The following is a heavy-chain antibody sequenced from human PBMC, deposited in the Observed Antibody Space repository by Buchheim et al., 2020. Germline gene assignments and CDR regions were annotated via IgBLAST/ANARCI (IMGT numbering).Heavy chain of an antibody. D-gene: IGHD3-10*01. CDR2: IYYSGNT. CDR1: GDSINDYY. CDR3: ARDRGGGIEDV. V-gene: IGHV4-59*01. Sequence: QVQLLESGPGLVKPSETLSLTCTVSGDSINDYYWSWIRQPPGKGLEWIGCIYYSGNTNYNPSLKSRVTMSLDTSKNPFSLRLTSVTAADTAVYYCARDRGGGIEDVWGQGTT. J-gene: IGHJ6*02.